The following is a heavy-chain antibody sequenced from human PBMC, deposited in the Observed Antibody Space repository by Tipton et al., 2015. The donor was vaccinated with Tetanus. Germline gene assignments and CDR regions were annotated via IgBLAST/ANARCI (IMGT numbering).Heavy chain of an antibody. CDR2: IYPGDPDT. CDR3: ARAHCTDGVCNFDF. CDR1: GYIFNNYW. J-gene: IGHJ4*02. D-gene: IGHD2-8*01. V-gene: IGHV5-51*01. Sequence: QLVQSGGEVKKPGESLKISCKGSGYIFNNYWIGWVRQKPGQGLEWMGIIYPGDPDTRYSPSFQGQVTISVDKSINTAYLQWSSLKASDTSMFYCARAHCTDGVCNFDFWGQGALVTVAS.